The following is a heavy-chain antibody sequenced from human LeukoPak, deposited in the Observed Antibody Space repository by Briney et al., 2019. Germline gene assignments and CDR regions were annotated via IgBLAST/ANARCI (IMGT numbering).Heavy chain of an antibody. D-gene: IGHD3-3*01. CDR3: ATYYDFWSGVFDY. CDR1: GFTFSDYY. Sequence: GGSLRLSCAASGFTFSDYYMSWIRQAPGKGLEWVSYISSSSSTIYYADSVKGRFTISRDNAKNSLYLQMNSLRAEDTAVYYCATYYDFWSGVFDYWGQGTLVTVSS. CDR2: ISSSSSTI. J-gene: IGHJ4*02. V-gene: IGHV3-11*04.